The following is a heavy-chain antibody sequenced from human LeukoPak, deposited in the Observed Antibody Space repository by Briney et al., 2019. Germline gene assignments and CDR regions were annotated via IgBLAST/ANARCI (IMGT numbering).Heavy chain of an antibody. V-gene: IGHV4-59*01. D-gene: IGHD2-15*01. J-gene: IGHJ5*02. CDR1: GGSISSYY. Sequence: SETLSLTCTVSGGSISSYYWSWVRQPPGKGLEWIGYIYYSGSTNNNPSLKSRVTESVDTSKNQFSLKLSSVTAADTAVYYCARVLGYCSGGSCHGRFDPWGQGTLVTVSS. CDR3: ARVLGYCSGGSCHGRFDP. CDR2: IYYSGST.